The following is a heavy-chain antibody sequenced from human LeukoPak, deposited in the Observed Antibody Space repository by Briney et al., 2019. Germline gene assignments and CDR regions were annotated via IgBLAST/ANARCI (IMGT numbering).Heavy chain of an antibody. Sequence: GRSLRLSCAASGFTFDDYVMHWVRQAPGKGLEWVSSLSWNSGSIGYADSVKGRFTISRDNAKNSLYLQMNSLRAEDTALYYCAKAPVSHFLAGATVVDYWGQGTLVTVSS. D-gene: IGHD1-26*01. J-gene: IGHJ4*02. CDR3: AKAPVSHFLAGATVVDY. CDR2: LSWNSGSI. V-gene: IGHV3-9*01. CDR1: GFTFDDYV.